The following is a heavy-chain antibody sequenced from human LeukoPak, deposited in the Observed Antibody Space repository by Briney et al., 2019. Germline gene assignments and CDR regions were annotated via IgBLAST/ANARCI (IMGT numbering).Heavy chain of an antibody. V-gene: IGHV3-73*01. CDR3: TRYGDGYNFN. CDR1: GFTFSGSA. CDR2: IRSKANSYAT. D-gene: IGHD5-24*01. J-gene: IGHJ4*02. Sequence: GGSLRLSCAASGFTFSGSAMHWVRQASGKGLEWVGRIRSKANSYATAYAASVKGRFTISRDDSKNTAYLQMYSLKTEDTAVYYCTRYGDGYNFNWGQGTLVTVSS.